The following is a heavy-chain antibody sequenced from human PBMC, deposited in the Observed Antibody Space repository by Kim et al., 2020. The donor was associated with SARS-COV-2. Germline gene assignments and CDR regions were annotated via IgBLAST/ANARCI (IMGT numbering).Heavy chain of an antibody. CDR2: IYYSGST. Sequence: SETLSLTCTVSGGSISSGGYYWSWIRQHPGKGLEWIGYIYYSGSTYYNPSLKSRVTISVDTSKNQFSLKLSSVTAADTAVYYCASLPTTVDTRIDWYFDLWGRGTLVTVSS. V-gene: IGHV4-31*03. J-gene: IGHJ2*01. CDR3: ASLPTTVDTRIDWYFDL. CDR1: GGSISSGGYY. D-gene: IGHD4-4*01.